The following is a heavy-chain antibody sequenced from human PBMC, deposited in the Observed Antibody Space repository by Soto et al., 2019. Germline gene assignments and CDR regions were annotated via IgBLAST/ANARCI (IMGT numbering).Heavy chain of an antibody. J-gene: IGHJ5*02. CDR2: IYPGDSDT. CDR3: ASHIGGGAGVVIAPDWFDP. V-gene: IGHV5-51*01. D-gene: IGHD3-3*01. CDR1: GYSFTSYW. Sequence: GESLKISCKGSGYSFTSYWIGWVRQMPGKGLEWMGIIYPGDSDTRYSPSFQGQVTISADKSISTAYLQWSSPKASDTAMYYCASHIGGGAGVVIAPDWFDPWGQGTLVTVSS.